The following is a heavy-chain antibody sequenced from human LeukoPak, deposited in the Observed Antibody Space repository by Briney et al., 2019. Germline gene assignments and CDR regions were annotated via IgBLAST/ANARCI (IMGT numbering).Heavy chain of an antibody. CDR1: GFTFSTYW. V-gene: IGHV3-7*03. J-gene: IGHJ6*02. D-gene: IGHD2-15*01. CDR3: AKAGSAYYYYGVDV. CDR2: IKGDGSEE. Sequence: GGSLRLSCAASGFTFSTYWMSWVRQAPGKGLEWVANIKGDGSEEWYVDSVKGRFTISRDNAKNSLYLQMNSLRAEDTALYYCAKAGSAYYYYGVDVWGQGTTVTVSS.